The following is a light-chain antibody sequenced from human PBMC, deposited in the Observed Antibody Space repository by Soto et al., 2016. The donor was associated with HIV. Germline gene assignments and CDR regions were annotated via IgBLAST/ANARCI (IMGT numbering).Light chain of an antibody. V-gene: IGKV1-6*01. Sequence: AIQMTQSPSSLSASLGDRVTITCRASQGIKNELGWYQQKPGKAPKLLIYATSSLGGGVPSRFSAVDLAQISLSPSAACSLKIXPSYFCLQDYDRPYTFGQGTKLEI. CDR3: LQDYDRPYT. J-gene: IGKJ2*01. CDR2: ATS. CDR1: QGIKNE.